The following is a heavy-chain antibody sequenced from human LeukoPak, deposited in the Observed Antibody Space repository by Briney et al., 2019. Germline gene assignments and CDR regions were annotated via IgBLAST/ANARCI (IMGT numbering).Heavy chain of an antibody. V-gene: IGHV4-4*07. CDR2: IHISGST. J-gene: IGHJ4*02. Sequence: PSETLSLTCTVSGGSIISHQWSWIRQPAGKGLKWIGRIHISGSTNYNPSLKSRVTISIDKSKKQFSLNLSAVTAADTAVYYCARDYYDNSGDFPFDRWGQGTLVTVS. D-gene: IGHD3-22*01. CDR3: ARDYYDNSGDFPFDR. CDR1: GGSIISHQ.